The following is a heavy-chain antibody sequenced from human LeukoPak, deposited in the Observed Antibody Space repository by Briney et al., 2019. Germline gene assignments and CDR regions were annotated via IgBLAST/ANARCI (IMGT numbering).Heavy chain of an antibody. Sequence: GGSLRLSCAASGLTFSSHSMNWVRQAPGKGLEWVSSISSTGRYIYYADSVKGRFTTSRDNSKNTLYLQMNSLRAEDTAVYYCANPIAVAGTDFQHWGQGTLVTVSS. V-gene: IGHV3-21*04. CDR1: GLTFSSHS. D-gene: IGHD6-19*01. J-gene: IGHJ1*01. CDR3: ANPIAVAGTDFQH. CDR2: ISSTGRYI.